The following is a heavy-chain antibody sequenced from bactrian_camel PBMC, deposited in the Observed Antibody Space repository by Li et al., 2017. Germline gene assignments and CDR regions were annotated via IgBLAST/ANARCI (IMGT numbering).Heavy chain of an antibody. J-gene: IGHJ4*01. D-gene: IGHD3*01. CDR1: TYTGKSYR. V-gene: IGHV3S53*01. Sequence: HVQLVESGGGSVQVGGSLRLSCAVSTYTGKSYRMAWFRQYPGKQREGVAYRIDSISGASTEYADSVKGRFTLSQDNAKGTLYLLMNSLKPEDTAVYYCAAMAKGSLVITDTCGVGRALWGQGTQVTVS. CDR3: AAMAKGSLVITDTCGVGRAL. CDR2: SISGAST.